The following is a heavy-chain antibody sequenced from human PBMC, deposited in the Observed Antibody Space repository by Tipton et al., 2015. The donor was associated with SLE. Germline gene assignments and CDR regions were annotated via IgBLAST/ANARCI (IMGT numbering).Heavy chain of an antibody. V-gene: IGHV4-30-4*01. J-gene: IGHJ5*02. D-gene: IGHD2-15*01. Sequence: LRLSCTVSGGSISSGDYYWSWIRQPPGKGLEWIGYIYYSGSTYYNPSLKSRVTISVDTSKNQFSLKLSSVTAADTAMYYCARVRRGYCSGGSCNNWFDPWGQGTLVTVSS. CDR3: ARVRRGYCSGGSCNNWFDP. CDR1: GGSISSGDYY. CDR2: IYYSGST.